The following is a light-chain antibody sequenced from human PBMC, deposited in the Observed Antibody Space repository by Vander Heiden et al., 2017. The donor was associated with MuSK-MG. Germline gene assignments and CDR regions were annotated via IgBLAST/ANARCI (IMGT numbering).Light chain of an antibody. CDR2: RNN. CDR1: SSNIGSNY. J-gene: IGLJ3*02. Sequence: QSVLPQPPSASGTPGQRVTISCSGSSSNIGSNYVYWYQQLPGTAPKLLIYRNNQRPSGVPDRFSGSKSGTSASLAISGLWSEDEADYYCAAWDDSLSGWVFGGGTKLTVL. CDR3: AAWDDSLSGWV. V-gene: IGLV1-47*03.